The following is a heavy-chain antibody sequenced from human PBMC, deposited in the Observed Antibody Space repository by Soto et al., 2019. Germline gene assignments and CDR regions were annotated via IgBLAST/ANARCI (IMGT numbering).Heavy chain of an antibody. V-gene: IGHV1-8*01. CDR1: GYTFTSYD. D-gene: IGHD6-13*01. CDR3: ARERSAAGTGWFDP. CDR2: MNPNSGNT. Sequence: QVQLVQSGAEVKKPGASVKVSCKASGYTFTSYDINWVRQATGQGLEWMGWMNPNSGNTGYAQKYQGRVTMTRNTSISTAYMELSSLRSEDTAVYYCARERSAAGTGWFDPWGQGTLVTVSS. J-gene: IGHJ5*02.